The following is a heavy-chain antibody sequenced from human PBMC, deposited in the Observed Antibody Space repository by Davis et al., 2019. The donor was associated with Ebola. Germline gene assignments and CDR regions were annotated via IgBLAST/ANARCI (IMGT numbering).Heavy chain of an antibody. J-gene: IGHJ6*02. Sequence: GESLKISCEASGFTFSSYEMNWVRQAPGEGLEWVSYISQTGTIYYADSVKGRFTISRDNAKNSLYLEMNSLRAEDTAVYYCATWARAYYYYGMDVWGQGTTVTVSS. D-gene: IGHD3-16*01. V-gene: IGHV3-48*03. CDR1: GFTFSSYE. CDR3: ATWARAYYYYGMDV. CDR2: ISQTGTI.